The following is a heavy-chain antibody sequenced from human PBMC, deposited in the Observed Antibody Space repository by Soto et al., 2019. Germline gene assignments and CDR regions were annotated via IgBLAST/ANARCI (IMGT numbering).Heavy chain of an antibody. V-gene: IGHV4-30-4*01. Sequence: SETLSLTCTVSGGSISSGDYYWSWIRQPPGKGLEWIGYIYYSGSTYYNPSLKSRVTISVDTSKNQFSLKLSSVTAADTAVYYCARISNPTTVTDYWGQGTLVTVYS. J-gene: IGHJ4*02. CDR3: ARISNPTTVTDY. D-gene: IGHD4-17*01. CDR1: GGSISSGDYY. CDR2: IYYSGST.